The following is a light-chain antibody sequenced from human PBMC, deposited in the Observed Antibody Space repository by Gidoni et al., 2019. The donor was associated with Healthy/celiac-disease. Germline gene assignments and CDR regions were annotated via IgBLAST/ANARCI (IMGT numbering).Light chain of an antibody. J-gene: IGLJ3*02. CDR2: EVS. CDR1: SSDVGGYNY. CDR3: SSYTSSSSWV. Sequence: QSALTQPASVSGSPGQSIPISCTGTSSDVGGYNYVSWYQQHPGKAPHLMIYEVSNRPAGVSNRFSGSKSGNTASLTISGLQAEDEADYYCSSYTSSSSWVFGGGTKLTVL. V-gene: IGLV2-14*01.